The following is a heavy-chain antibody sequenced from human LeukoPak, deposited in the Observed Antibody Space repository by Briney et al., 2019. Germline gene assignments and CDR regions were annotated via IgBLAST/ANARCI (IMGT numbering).Heavy chain of an antibody. CDR1: GGSISSYY. V-gene: IGHV4-4*07. CDR3: AREADHRGWFDP. CDR2: IYTSGST. D-gene: IGHD3-16*01. Sequence: PSETLSLTCTVSGGSISSYYWSWIRQPAGKGLEWIGRIYTSGSTNHNPSLKSRVTMSVDTSKNQFSLKLSSVTAADTAVCYCAREADHRGWFDPWGQGTLVTVSS. J-gene: IGHJ5*02.